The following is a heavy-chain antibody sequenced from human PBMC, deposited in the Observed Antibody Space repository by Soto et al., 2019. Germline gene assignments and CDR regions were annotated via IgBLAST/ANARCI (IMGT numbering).Heavy chain of an antibody. J-gene: IGHJ5*02. CDR2: ISPYNGNT. CDR1: GYTFVSYG. D-gene: IGHD3-22*01. CDR3: ARDQSFCDSIGYYDH. Sequence: QIQLVQSAAEVKKPGASVKVSCKTSGYTFVSYGISWVRQAPGQGLEWMGWISPYNGNTNFAQRFRGRVTLTTDTSTDMVYIVLGSLKSDDTPVYYCARDQSFCDSIGYYDHCGQGTLITVSS. V-gene: IGHV1-18*04.